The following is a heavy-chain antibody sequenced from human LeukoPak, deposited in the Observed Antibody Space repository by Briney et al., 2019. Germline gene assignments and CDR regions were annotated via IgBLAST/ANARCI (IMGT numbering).Heavy chain of an antibody. V-gene: IGHV4-39*07. CDR1: GGSISTSSYY. J-gene: IGHJ6*03. CDR2: IFSSGST. CDR3: ARLSRLVDTTVVSYSYYYMDV. Sequence: ESGPTLVKPSETLSLPCTVSGGSISTSSYYWGWVRQPPGKGLEWIGNIFSSGSTYYSPSLKSRVTLSLDTSRNQFSLKLNSVTAADTAVYYCARLSRLVDTTVVSYSYYYMDVWGKGTTVTISS. D-gene: IGHD5-18*01.